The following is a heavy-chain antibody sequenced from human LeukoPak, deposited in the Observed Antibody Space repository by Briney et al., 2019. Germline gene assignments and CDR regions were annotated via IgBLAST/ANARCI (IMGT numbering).Heavy chain of an antibody. J-gene: IGHJ4*02. CDR1: GFTFSSYS. Sequence: GGSLRLSCAASGFTFSSYSINWVRQAPGKGLEWVSSISSSSSYIYYADSVKGRFTISRDNAKNSLYLQMNSLRAEDTAVYYCARLSTSWPFCDYWGQGTLVTVSS. V-gene: IGHV3-21*01. CDR3: ARLSTSWPFCDY. D-gene: IGHD2-2*01. CDR2: ISSSSSYI.